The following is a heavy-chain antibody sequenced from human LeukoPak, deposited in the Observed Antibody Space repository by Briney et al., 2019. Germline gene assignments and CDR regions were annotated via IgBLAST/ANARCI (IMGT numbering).Heavy chain of an antibody. CDR2: IYYSGST. V-gene: IGHV4-59*01. Sequence: SETLSLTCTVSGGSISSYYWSWIRQPPGKGLEWIGYIYYSGSTNYNPSLKSRVTISVDTSKNQFSLKLSSVTAADTAVYYCAFGSSTLDYWGQGTLVTVSS. CDR3: AFGSSTLDY. J-gene: IGHJ4*02. D-gene: IGHD6-13*01. CDR1: GGSISSYY.